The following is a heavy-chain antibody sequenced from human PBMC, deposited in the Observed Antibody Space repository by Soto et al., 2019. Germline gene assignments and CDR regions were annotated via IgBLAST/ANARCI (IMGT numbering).Heavy chain of an antibody. V-gene: IGHV1-69*13. D-gene: IGHD3-3*01. CDR3: ATVLRFLEWPRGFDP. Sequence: SVKVSCKASGGTFSSYAISWVRQAPGQGPEWMGGIIPIFGTANYAQKFQGRVTITADESTSTAYMELSSLRSEDTAVYYCATVLRFLEWPRGFDPWGQGTLVTVSS. CDR1: GGTFSSYA. J-gene: IGHJ5*02. CDR2: IIPIFGTA.